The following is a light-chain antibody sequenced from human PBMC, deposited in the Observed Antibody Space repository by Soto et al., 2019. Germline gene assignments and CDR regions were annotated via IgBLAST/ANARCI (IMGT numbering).Light chain of an antibody. CDR3: AAWDDSLSGREV. J-gene: IGLJ2*01. V-gene: IGLV1-47*01. Sequence: QSVLTQPPSASGTPGQRVTISCSGSSSNIGSNYVYWYQQLPGTAPKLLTYRNNQRPSGVPDRFSGSKSGTSASLAISGLRSEDEADYHCAAWDDSLSGREVFGGGTKLTVL. CDR2: RNN. CDR1: SSNIGSNY.